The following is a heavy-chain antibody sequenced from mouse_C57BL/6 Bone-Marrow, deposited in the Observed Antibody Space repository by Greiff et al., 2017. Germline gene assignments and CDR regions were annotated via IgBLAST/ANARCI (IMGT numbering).Heavy chain of an antibody. V-gene: IGHV1-53*01. CDR3: ARSAYYCGVYYFDY. CDR2: INPSNGGT. D-gene: IGHD1-1*01. Sequence: QVQLQQSGAELVRPGTSVKVSCKASGYTFTSYWMHWVKQRPGQGLEWIGNINPSNGGTNYNEKFKSKATLTVDKSSSTAYMQLSSLTSEDSAVYYCARSAYYCGVYYFDYWGQGTTLTVSS. CDR1: GYTFTSYW. J-gene: IGHJ2*01.